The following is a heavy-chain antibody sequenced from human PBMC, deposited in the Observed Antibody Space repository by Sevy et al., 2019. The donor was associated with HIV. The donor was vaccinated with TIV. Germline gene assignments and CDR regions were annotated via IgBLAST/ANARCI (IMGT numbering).Heavy chain of an antibody. CDR1: GLTLTTTG. CDR2: VTSDGTT. J-gene: IGHJ4*02. CDR3: AGGDTTMITDLDY. Sequence: GGSLRLSCAASGLTLTTTGMNWVRQAPGKGLEWVAGVTSDGTTYYADSVRDRFTVSRDNSKNKLYLQLNSLRADDTAVFYCAGGDTTMITDLDYWGQGTLVTVSS. V-gene: IGHV3-23*01. D-gene: IGHD3-16*01.